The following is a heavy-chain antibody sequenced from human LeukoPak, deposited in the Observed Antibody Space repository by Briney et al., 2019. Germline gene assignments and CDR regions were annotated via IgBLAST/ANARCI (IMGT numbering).Heavy chain of an antibody. V-gene: IGHV3-53*01. Sequence: GGSLRLSCAASGFTVSSNYMSWVRQAPGKGLEWVSIIYSGGSAYYADSVKGRFAISRDNSKNTVYIQMNSLRAEDTAVYYCAKAVVGYKWYFDYWGQGALVAVSS. CDR1: GFTVSSNY. CDR2: IYSGGSA. J-gene: IGHJ4*02. D-gene: IGHD5-24*01. CDR3: AKAVVGYKWYFDY.